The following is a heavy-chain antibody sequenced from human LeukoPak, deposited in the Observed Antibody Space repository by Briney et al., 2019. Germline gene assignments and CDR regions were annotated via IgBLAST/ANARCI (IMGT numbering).Heavy chain of an antibody. CDR2: IDPNSGGT. J-gene: IGHJ4*02. D-gene: IGHD2-2*01. CDR3: ARDSRVSGDY. V-gene: IGHV1-2*06. CDR1: GYTFTGYY. Sequence: ASVKVSCKTSGYTFTGYYIHWVRQAPGQGLEWLGRIDPNSGGTSYAHTFQGRVTMTRDTSISTAYMDLSSLRSDDTAVYYCARDSRVSGDYWGQGTLVTVSS.